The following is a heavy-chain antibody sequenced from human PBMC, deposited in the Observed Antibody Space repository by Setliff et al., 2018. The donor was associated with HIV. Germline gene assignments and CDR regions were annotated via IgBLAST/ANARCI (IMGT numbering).Heavy chain of an antibody. CDR1: GGSITTSSFY. CDR3: ARGTAPRRGTNYGGNYPLDY. V-gene: IGHV4-39*07. J-gene: IGHJ4*02. D-gene: IGHD4-17*01. Sequence: SETLSLTCTVSGGSITTSSFYWGWVRQPPGKGLEWLGSIYHSGSTYYNPSLKSRVTISIDTSNHQFSLKLSSVTPADTAVYFCARGTAPRRGTNYGGNYPLDYWGQGTLVTVS. CDR2: IYHSGST.